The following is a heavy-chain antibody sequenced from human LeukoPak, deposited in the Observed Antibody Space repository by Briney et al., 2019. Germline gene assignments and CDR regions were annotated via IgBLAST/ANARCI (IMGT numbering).Heavy chain of an antibody. D-gene: IGHD5-18*01. V-gene: IGHV1-69*05. CDR1: GGTFSSYA. CDR2: IIPIFGTA. CDR3: ARDLRSYGRAFDI. Sequence: SVKVSCKASGGTFSSYAISWVRQAPGQGLEWMGRIIPIFGTANYAQKFQGRVTITTDESTSTAYMELSSLRSEDTAVYYCARDLRSYGRAFDIWGQGTMVTVS. J-gene: IGHJ3*02.